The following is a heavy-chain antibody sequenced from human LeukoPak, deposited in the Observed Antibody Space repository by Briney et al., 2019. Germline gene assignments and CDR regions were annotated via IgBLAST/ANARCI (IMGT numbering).Heavy chain of an antibody. CDR2: INHSGST. V-gene: IGHV4-34*01. Sequence: SSETLSLTCAVYGGSFSGYYWSWIRQPPGKGLEWIGEINHSGSTNYNPSLKSRVTISVDTSKNQFSLKLSSVTAADTAVYYCARHPRRITASYYYGMDVWGQGTTVTVPS. CDR1: GGSFSGYY. CDR3: ARHPRRITASYYYGMDV. D-gene: IGHD6-13*01. J-gene: IGHJ6*02.